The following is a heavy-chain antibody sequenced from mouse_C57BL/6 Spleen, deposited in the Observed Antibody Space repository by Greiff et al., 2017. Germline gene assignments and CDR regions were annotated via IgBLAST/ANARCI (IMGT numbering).Heavy chain of an antibody. CDR1: GYTFTDYY. CDR2: INPNNGGT. V-gene: IGHV1-26*01. CDR3: ARGDYDNLRPYAMDY. J-gene: IGHJ4*01. Sequence: EVQLQQSGPELVKPGASVKISCKASGYTFTDYYMNWVKQSHGKSLEWIGDINPNNGGTSYNQKFKGKATLTVDKSSSTDYMELRSLTSEDSAVYYCARGDYDNLRPYAMDYWGQGTSVTVSS. D-gene: IGHD2-1*01.